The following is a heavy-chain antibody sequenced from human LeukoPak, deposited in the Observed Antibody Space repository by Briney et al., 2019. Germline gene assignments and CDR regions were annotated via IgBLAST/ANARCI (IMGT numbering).Heavy chain of an antibody. CDR1: GGSISSGDYY. D-gene: IGHD3-10*01. V-gene: IGHV4-30-4*08. CDR2: IYYSGST. CDR3: ARVVWYYYGSGNWFDP. Sequence: SETLSLTCTVSGGSISSGDYYWSWIRQPPGKGLEWIVYIYYSGSTYYNPSLKSRVTISVDTSKNQFSLKLSSVTAADTAVYYCARVVWYYYGSGNWFDPWGQGTLVTVSS. J-gene: IGHJ5*02.